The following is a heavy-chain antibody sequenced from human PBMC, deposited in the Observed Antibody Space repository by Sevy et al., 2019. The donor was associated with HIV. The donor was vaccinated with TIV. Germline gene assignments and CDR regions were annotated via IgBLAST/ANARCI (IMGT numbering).Heavy chain of an antibody. D-gene: IGHD2-2*01. CDR3: ANAYSRCYPHSYLSALDV. V-gene: IGHV3-30*18. Sequence: GGSLRLSCIGSGFSFSYYGIHWVRQSPGKGLDWVALISHDGINEYYADSVKGRFTISRDNSKNTVYLEMNSLRNEDTAYYFCANAYSRCYPHSYLSALDVWGQESTVTVSS. J-gene: IGHJ6*02. CDR2: ISHDGINE. CDR1: GFSFSYYG.